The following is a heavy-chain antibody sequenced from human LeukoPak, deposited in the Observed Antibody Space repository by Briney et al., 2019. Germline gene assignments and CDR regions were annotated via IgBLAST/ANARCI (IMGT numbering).Heavy chain of an antibody. V-gene: IGHV4-34*01. J-gene: IGHJ4*02. CDR3: AKTISSGWS. CDR2: INHSGST. Sequence: SETLSLTCAAYGGSFSGYYWSWIRQPPGKGLEWIGEINHSGSTNYNPSLKSRVTISVDTSKNQFSLKLSSVTAADTAVYYCAKTISSGWSWGQGTLVSVSS. CDR1: GGSFSGYY. D-gene: IGHD6-19*01.